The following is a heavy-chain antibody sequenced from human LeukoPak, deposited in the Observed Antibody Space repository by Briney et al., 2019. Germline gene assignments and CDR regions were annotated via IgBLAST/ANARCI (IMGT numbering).Heavy chain of an antibody. D-gene: IGHD1-26*01. J-gene: IGHJ4*02. CDR1: GGSISGISYY. Sequence: SETLSLTCTVSGGSISGISYYWGWIRQPPGKGLEWIGSFYYIGSTYYNPSLKSRLTISVDTSKNQFSRRLSSVTAADTAVYYCARQEEWEQAVDFWGQGTLVTVSS. V-gene: IGHV4-39*01. CDR2: FYYIGST. CDR3: ARQEEWEQAVDF.